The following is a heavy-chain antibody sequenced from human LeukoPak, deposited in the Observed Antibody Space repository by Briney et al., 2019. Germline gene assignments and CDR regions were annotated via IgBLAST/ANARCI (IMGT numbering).Heavy chain of an antibody. CDR2: IHHSGGIT. J-gene: IGHJ3*02. D-gene: IGHD3-16*01. CDR1: GGSINSYY. Sequence: PSQTLSLTCTVSGGSINSYYWSWIRQPPGKGLEWIGYIHHSGGITYYNPSLKSRVTISVDTSKNQFSLKLSSVTAADTAVYYCARRDYVWGRKDAFDIWGQGTMVTVSS. V-gene: IGHV4-4*08. CDR3: ARRDYVWGRKDAFDI.